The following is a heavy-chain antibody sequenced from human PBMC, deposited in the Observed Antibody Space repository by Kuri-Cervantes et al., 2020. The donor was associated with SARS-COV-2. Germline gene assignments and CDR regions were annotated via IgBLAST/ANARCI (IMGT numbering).Heavy chain of an antibody. CDR1: GFTFSSYA. Sequence: GESLKISFAASGFTFSSYAMSWVRQAPGKGLEWVSAISGSGGSTYYADSVKGRFTISRDNAKNSLYLQMNSLRAEDTAVYYCARLYRPEGAWGQGTLVTVSS. J-gene: IGHJ5*02. V-gene: IGHV3-23*01. CDR2: ISGSGGST. D-gene: IGHD3-10*01. CDR3: ARLYRPEGA.